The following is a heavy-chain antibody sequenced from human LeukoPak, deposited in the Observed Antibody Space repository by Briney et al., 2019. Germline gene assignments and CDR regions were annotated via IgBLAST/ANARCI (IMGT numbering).Heavy chain of an antibody. CDR3: ARDRLTIFGVVNPPYYMDV. CDR1: GYTLTSYG. V-gene: IGHV1-18*01. D-gene: IGHD3-3*01. J-gene: IGHJ6*03. Sequence: ASVKVSCKASGYTLTSYGISWVRQAPGQGLEWMGWISAYNGNTNYAQKLQGRVTMTTDTSTSTAYMELRSLRSDDTAVYYCARDRLTIFGVVNPPYYMDVWGKGTTVTVSS. CDR2: ISAYNGNT.